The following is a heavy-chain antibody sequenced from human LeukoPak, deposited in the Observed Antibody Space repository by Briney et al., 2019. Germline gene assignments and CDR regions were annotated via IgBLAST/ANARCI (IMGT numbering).Heavy chain of an antibody. Sequence: SEALSLTCTVSGGSISSSSYYWGWIRQPPGKGLEWIGYIYYSGSTNYNPSLKSRVTISVDTSKNQFSLKLSSVTAADTAVYYCAREGKDYDSSGYYFWGQGTLVTVSS. CDR2: IYYSGST. J-gene: IGHJ4*02. D-gene: IGHD3-22*01. V-gene: IGHV4-61*01. CDR3: AREGKDYDSSGYYF. CDR1: GGSISSSSYY.